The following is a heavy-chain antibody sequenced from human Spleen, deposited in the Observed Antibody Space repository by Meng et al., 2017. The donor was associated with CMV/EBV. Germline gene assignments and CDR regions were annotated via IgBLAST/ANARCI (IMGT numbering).Heavy chain of an antibody. CDR3: ARSDYGDYDY. CDR1: GYTFTNYD. CDR2: VNPNTGNT. Sequence: ASVKVSCKASGYTFTNYDINWVRQATGQGLEWMGWVNPNTGNTGYAQKFQGRVTMTRDTSIRTAYMELSSLRPEDTAVYYCARSDYGDYDYWGQGTLVTVSS. V-gene: IGHV1-8*01. D-gene: IGHD4-17*01. J-gene: IGHJ4*02.